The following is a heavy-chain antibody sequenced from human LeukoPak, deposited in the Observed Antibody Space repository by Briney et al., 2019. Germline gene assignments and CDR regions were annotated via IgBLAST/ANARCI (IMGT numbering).Heavy chain of an antibody. V-gene: IGHV3-48*03. D-gene: IGHD3-3*01. CDR2: ISSSGSTI. CDR1: GFTFSSYE. J-gene: IGHJ4*02. CDR3: ARDYDFWSGYYRGFDY. Sequence: GGSLRLSCAASGFTFSSYEMNWVRQAPGKGLEWVSYISSSGSTIYYADSVKGRFTISRDNAKNSLYLQMNSLRAEDTAVYYCARDYDFWSGYYRGFDYWGQGTLVTVSS.